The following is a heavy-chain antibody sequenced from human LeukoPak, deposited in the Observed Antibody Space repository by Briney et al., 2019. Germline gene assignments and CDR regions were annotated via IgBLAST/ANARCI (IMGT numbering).Heavy chain of an antibody. CDR2: IYSGGST. CDR3: ARDRGLYSSSSDYYYYYMDV. V-gene: IGHV3-53*01. Sequence: PGGSLRLSCAASGFTVSSNYMSWVRQAPGKGLEWVSVIYSGGSTYYADSVKGRFTIFRDNSKNTLYLQMNSLRAEDTAVYYCARDRGLYSSSSDYYYYYMDVWGKGTTVTVSS. J-gene: IGHJ6*03. CDR1: GFTVSSNY. D-gene: IGHD6-6*01.